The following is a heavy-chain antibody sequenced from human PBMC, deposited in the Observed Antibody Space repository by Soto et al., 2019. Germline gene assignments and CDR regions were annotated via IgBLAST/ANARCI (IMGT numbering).Heavy chain of an antibody. V-gene: IGHV3-11*01. CDR1: GFTFSDYY. CDR3: ARGGTNSYYYAMDV. CDR2: ISSSAGTI. J-gene: IGHJ6*02. Sequence: QVQLVESGGGLVRPGGSLRLSCAASGFTFSDYYMSWIRQAPGKGLEWVSYISSSAGTIYYADSVKGRFTISRDNAKNSLYLQMNSLRAEDTAVYHCARGGTNSYYYAMDVWGQGTTVTVSS.